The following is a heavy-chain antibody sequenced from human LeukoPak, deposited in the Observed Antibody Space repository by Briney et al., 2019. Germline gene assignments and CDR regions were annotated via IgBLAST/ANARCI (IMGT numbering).Heavy chain of an antibody. CDR3: ARFGTRCSSTSCYRNDAFDI. V-gene: IGHV3-33*01. CDR1: GFTFSSYG. Sequence: GGSLRLSCAASGFTFSSYGMHWVRQAPGKGLEWVAVIWYDGSNKYYADSVKGRFTISRDNSKNTLYLQMNSLRAEDTAVYYCARFGTRCSSTSCYRNDAFDIWGQGTMVIVSS. CDR2: IWYDGSNK. D-gene: IGHD2-2*01. J-gene: IGHJ3*02.